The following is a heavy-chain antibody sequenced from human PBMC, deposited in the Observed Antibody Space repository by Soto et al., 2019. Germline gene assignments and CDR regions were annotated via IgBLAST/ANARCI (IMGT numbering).Heavy chain of an antibody. CDR2: IKQDGSEK. J-gene: IGHJ5*02. V-gene: IGHV3-7*01. D-gene: IGHD6-19*01. CDR1: GFTFSSYW. CDR3: ARRPYSSGWYPNGPYNLFDP. Sequence: GGSLRLSCAASGFTFSSYWMSWVRQAPGKGLEWVANIKQDGSEKYYVDSVKGRFTISRDNAKNSLYLQMNSLRAEDTAVYYCARRPYSSGWYPNGPYNLFDPWGQGTLVTVSS.